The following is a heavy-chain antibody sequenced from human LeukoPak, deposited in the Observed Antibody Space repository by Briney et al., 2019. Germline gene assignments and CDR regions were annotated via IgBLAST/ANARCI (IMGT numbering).Heavy chain of an antibody. D-gene: IGHD1-26*01. Sequence: SETLSLTCTVSGGSISSSSYYWGWIRQPPGKGLEWIGSIYYSGSTYYNPSLKSRVTISVDTSKNRSSLKLSSVTAADTAVYYCARRGRGGSYHFDYWGQGTLVTVSS. V-gene: IGHV4-39*01. J-gene: IGHJ4*02. CDR2: IYYSGST. CDR1: GGSISSSSYY. CDR3: ARRGRGGSYHFDY.